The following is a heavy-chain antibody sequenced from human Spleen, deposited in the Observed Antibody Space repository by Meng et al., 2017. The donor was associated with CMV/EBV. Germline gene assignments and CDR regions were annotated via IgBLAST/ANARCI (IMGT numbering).Heavy chain of an antibody. Sequence: SETLSLTCTVSGGSVSSGSYYWSWLRQPPGKGLEWIGYISYIGSTNYNPSLKSRVTISVDTSKNQFSLKLSSVTAADTAVFYCARDILERNAFDMWGQGTTVTVSS. CDR3: ARDILERNAFDM. CDR2: ISYIGST. J-gene: IGHJ3*02. V-gene: IGHV4-61*01. CDR1: GGSVSSGSYY. D-gene: IGHD1-1*01.